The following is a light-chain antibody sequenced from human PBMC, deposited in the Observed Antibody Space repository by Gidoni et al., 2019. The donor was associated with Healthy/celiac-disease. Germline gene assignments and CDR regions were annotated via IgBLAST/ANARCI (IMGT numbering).Light chain of an antibody. CDR1: SSNIGAGYD. CDR3: QSYDSSLSASHV. Sequence: QSVLTQPPSVSGAPGQRVTTSCTGSSSNIGAGYDVHWYQQLPGTAPKLLIYGNSNRPSGVPDRFSGSKSGTSASLAITGLQAEDEADYYCQSYDSSLSASHVFGTGTKVTVL. V-gene: IGLV1-40*01. CDR2: GNS. J-gene: IGLJ1*01.